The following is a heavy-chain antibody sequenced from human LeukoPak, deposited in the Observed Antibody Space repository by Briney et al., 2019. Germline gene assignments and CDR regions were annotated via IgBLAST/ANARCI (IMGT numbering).Heavy chain of an antibody. V-gene: IGHV3-23*01. Sequence: PGGSLRLSCAASGFTFSNYAMNWVRQAPGKGLEWVSVISDLGASTYYADSVKGRFTISRDNSKNTLYLQMNSLRAEDTAVYYCAKPRTIAVPGRSGFDSWGQGTLVTVSS. CDR3: AKPRTIAVPGRSGFDS. D-gene: IGHD6-13*01. CDR2: ISDLGAST. CDR1: GFTFSNYA. J-gene: IGHJ4*02.